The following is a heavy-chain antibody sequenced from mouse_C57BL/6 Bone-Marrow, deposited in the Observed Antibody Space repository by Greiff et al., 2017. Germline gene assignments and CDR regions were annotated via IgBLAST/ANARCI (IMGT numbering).Heavy chain of an antibody. J-gene: IGHJ2*01. CDR3: ARANFYYFDY. Sequence: EVKLLESGPGLAKPSQTLSLTCSVSGYSITSDYWNWIRKFPGNKLEYMGYISYSGSTYYNPSLKSRISITLDTSNNQYYRQLNSVTTEDTATYYCARANFYYFDYWGQGTTLTVSS. D-gene: IGHD4-1*01. CDR1: GYSITSDY. V-gene: IGHV3-8*01. CDR2: ISYSGST.